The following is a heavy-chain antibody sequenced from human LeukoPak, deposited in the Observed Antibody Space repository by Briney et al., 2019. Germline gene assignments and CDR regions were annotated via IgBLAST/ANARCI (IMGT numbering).Heavy chain of an antibody. J-gene: IGHJ4*02. CDR3: ARDRPLSSGWYLYFFDY. Sequence: GGAPRLSCAASGFTFSSYRMNWGPQAPGKGLEWVSSISSSSRYIYYADSVKGRFTISRDNAKNSLYLQMNSLRAEDTAVYYCARDRPLSSGWYLYFFDYWGQGTLVTVSS. V-gene: IGHV3-21*01. CDR2: ISSSSRYI. D-gene: IGHD6-19*01. CDR1: GFTFSSYR.